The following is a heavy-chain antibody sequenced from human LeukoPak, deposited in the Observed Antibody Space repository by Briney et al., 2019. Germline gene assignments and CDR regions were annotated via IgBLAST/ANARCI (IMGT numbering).Heavy chain of an antibody. Sequence: PGRSLRFSCAASGFTFSSYGMHWVRQAPGKGLEWVAVISYDGSNKYYADSVKGRFTISRDNSKNTLYLQMNSLRAEDTAVYYCAKDGAHDRGLDYWGQGTLVTVSS. V-gene: IGHV3-30*18. CDR3: AKDGAHDRGLDY. CDR1: GFTFSSYG. D-gene: IGHD3-22*01. J-gene: IGHJ4*02. CDR2: ISYDGSNK.